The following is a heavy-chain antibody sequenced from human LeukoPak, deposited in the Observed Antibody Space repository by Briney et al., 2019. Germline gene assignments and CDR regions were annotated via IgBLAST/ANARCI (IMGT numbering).Heavy chain of an antibody. Sequence: GGSLRLSCAASGFTFSNSAMSWVRQAPGKGLEWVSTLSGSGITTYYADSVKGRFTISRDNSKNTLYLQMNSLRAEDTAVYYCAKDPLYCGGDCYSVGAFDIWGQGTMVTVSS. CDR3: AKDPLYCGGDCYSVGAFDI. CDR2: LSGSGITT. V-gene: IGHV3-23*01. CDR1: GFTFSNSA. J-gene: IGHJ3*02. D-gene: IGHD2-21*02.